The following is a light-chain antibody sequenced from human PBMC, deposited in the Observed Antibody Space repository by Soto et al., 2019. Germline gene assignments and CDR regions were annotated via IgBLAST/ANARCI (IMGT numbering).Light chain of an antibody. CDR1: SSDVGTYNY. CDR2: DVS. J-gene: IGLJ2*01. CDR3: SSYTSSSTSVV. Sequence: QSALTQPASVSGSPGQSITISCTGTSSDVGTYNYVSWYQQHPGKAPKLMIYDVSYRPSGVSDRFSGSKSGNTASLTISGLHAEDEADYDCSSYTSSSTSVVFGGGTKLTVL. V-gene: IGLV2-14*01.